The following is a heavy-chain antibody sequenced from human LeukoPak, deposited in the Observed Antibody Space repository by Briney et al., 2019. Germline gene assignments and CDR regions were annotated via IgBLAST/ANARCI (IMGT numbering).Heavy chain of an antibody. Sequence: GGSLRLSCVASGFSFGNYAMSWVRQAPGKGLQWVSQISGTGGATWYAGFARDRFTISRDNSKKTLYLQMSGLRGEDTAMYYCVKDPRDTYGTNWFVSWGQGTLLIVSS. D-gene: IGHD2-21*01. V-gene: IGHV3-23*01. CDR2: ISGTGGAT. J-gene: IGHJ5*01. CDR1: GFSFGNYA. CDR3: VKDPRDTYGTNWFVS.